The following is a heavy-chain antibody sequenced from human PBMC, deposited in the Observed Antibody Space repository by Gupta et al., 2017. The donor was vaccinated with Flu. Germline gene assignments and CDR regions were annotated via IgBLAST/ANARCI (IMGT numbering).Heavy chain of an antibody. D-gene: IGHD2-2*02. CDR1: GYTFTSYG. CDR2: ISAYNGNT. CDR3: ARLRQVPLVVPAAKPYYYGMDV. Sequence: QVQLVQSGAEVKKPGASVKVSCKASGYTFTSYGISWVRQAPGQGLEWMGWISAYNGNTNYAQKLQGRVTMTTDTSTSTAYMELRSLRSDDTAVYYCARLRQVPLVVPAAKPYYYGMDVWGQGTTVTVSS. V-gene: IGHV1-18*01. J-gene: IGHJ6*02.